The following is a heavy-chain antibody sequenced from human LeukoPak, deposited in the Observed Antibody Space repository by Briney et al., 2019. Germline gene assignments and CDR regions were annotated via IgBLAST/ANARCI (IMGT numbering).Heavy chain of an antibody. J-gene: IGHJ5*02. CDR2: IFHTGHT. CDR3: VGHRFGSAQFDP. V-gene: IGHV4-59*08. CDR1: GGSISSFY. Sequence: PSETLSLTCTVSGGSISSFYWSWIRQPPGKGLEWIGYIFHTGHTSYNPSLKSRVGTSIATSKNHFSLSLSSVTAADTAVYYCVGHRFGSAQFDPWGQGILVTVSS. D-gene: IGHD3-16*01.